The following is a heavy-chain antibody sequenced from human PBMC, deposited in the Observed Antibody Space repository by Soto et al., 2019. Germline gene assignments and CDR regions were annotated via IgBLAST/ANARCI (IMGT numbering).Heavy chain of an antibody. Sequence: ASVKVSCKASGGTFSSYAISWVRQAPGQGLEWMGGIIPIFGTANYAQKFQGRVTIAADESTSTAYMELSSLRSEDTAVYYCARYDFWSGNGPYYFDYWGQGTLVTVSS. V-gene: IGHV1-69*13. D-gene: IGHD3-3*01. CDR2: IIPIFGTA. CDR1: GGTFSSYA. J-gene: IGHJ4*02. CDR3: ARYDFWSGNGPYYFDY.